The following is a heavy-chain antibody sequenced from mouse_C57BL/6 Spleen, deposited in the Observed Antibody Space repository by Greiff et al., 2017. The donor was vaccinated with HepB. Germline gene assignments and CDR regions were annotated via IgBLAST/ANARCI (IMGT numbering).Heavy chain of an antibody. CDR3: ARRYYGYDEGYYYAMDY. Sequence: QVQLQQSGAELVKPGASVKMSCKASGYTFTTYPIEWMKQTHGKSLEWIGNFHPYNDDTKYNEKFKGKATLTVEKSSSTVYLELSRLTSDDSAVYYCARRYYGYDEGYYYAMDYWGQGTSVTVSS. D-gene: IGHD2-2*01. CDR1: GYTFTTYP. CDR2: FHPYNDDT. J-gene: IGHJ4*01. V-gene: IGHV1-47*01.